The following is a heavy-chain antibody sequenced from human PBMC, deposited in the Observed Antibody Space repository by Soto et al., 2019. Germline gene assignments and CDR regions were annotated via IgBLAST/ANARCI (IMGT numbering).Heavy chain of an antibody. V-gene: IGHV1-69*12. CDR2: IIPIFGTA. Sequence: QVQLVQSGAEVKKPGSSVKVSCKASGGTFSSYAISWVRQAPGQGLEWMGGIIPIFGTANYAQKFQGRVTLTADESTSTASMELSSLRSDDTAGYYCASPTKPLYSYFGMNVWGQGTTVTVSS. J-gene: IGHJ6*02. D-gene: IGHD1-1*01. CDR3: ASPTKPLYSYFGMNV. CDR1: GGTFSSYA.